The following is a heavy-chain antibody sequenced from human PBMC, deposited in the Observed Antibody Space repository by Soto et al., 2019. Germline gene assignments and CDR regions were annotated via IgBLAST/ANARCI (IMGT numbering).Heavy chain of an antibody. J-gene: IGHJ4*02. Sequence: GGSLRLSCAASGFTFSSYVMSWVRQAPGKGLEWVSAISGSGGSTYYGDSVKGRFTISRDNSKNTLYRQMNSLRAEDTAVYYCAKVRADYYDSSGPIDYWGQGTLVTVSS. CDR2: ISGSGGST. D-gene: IGHD3-22*01. CDR3: AKVRADYYDSSGPIDY. V-gene: IGHV3-23*01. CDR1: GFTFSSYV.